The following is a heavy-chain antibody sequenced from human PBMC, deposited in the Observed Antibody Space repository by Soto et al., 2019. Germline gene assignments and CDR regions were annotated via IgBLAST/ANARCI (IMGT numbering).Heavy chain of an antibody. CDR3: ARCRMYYYDSSGYWDLFDY. J-gene: IGHJ4*02. Sequence: ASVKVSCIASGYTITSYYMYWVRQAPGQGLEWMGIINPSGGSTSYAQKFQGRVTMTRDTSTSTVYMELSSLRSEDTAVYYCARCRMYYYDSSGYWDLFDYWGQGTLVTVSS. D-gene: IGHD3-22*01. CDR2: INPSGGST. CDR1: GYTITSYY. V-gene: IGHV1-46*01.